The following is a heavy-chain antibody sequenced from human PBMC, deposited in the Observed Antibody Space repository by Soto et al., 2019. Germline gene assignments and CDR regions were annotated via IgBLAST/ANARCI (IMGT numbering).Heavy chain of an antibody. J-gene: IGHJ4*02. CDR1: GFTFSNAW. CDR3: TTRYSSSYFDY. D-gene: IGHD6-13*01. CDR2: IKSKTDGGTT. V-gene: IGHV3-15*01. Sequence: GGSLRLSCAASGFTFSNAWMSWVRQAPGKGLEWVGRIKSKTDGGTTDYAAPVKGRFTISRDDSKNTLYLRMNSLKTEDTAVYYCTTRYSSSYFDYWGQGTLVTVSS.